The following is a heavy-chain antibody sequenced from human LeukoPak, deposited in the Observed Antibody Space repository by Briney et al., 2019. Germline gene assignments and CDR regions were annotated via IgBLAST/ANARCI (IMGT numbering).Heavy chain of an antibody. J-gene: IGHJ4*02. Sequence: GGSLRLSCAASGVTFSSYAMSWVRQAPGKGLEWVSAISGSGGSTYYADSVKGRFTISRDNSKNTLYLQMNSLRAGDTAVYYCAKGWRSNIVGATSDYWGQGTLVTVSS. CDR1: GVTFSSYA. CDR2: ISGSGGST. CDR3: AKGWRSNIVGATSDY. V-gene: IGHV3-23*01. D-gene: IGHD1-26*01.